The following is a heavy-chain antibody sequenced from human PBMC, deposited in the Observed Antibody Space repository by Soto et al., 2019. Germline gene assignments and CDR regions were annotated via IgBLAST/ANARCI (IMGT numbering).Heavy chain of an antibody. D-gene: IGHD2-15*01. CDR1: GFTFSSYG. J-gene: IGHJ6*02. CDR2: ISYDGSNK. V-gene: IGHV3-30*18. CDR3: AKEGEVVAATGMDV. Sequence: GGSLRLSCVASGFTFSSYGMHWVRQAPGKGLEWVAVISYDGSNKYYADSVKGRFTISRDNSKNTLYLQMNSLRAEDTAVYYCAKEGEVVAATGMDVWGQGTTVTV.